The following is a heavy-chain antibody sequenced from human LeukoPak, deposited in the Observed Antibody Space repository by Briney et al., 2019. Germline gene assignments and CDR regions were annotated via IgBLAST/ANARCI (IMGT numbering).Heavy chain of an antibody. CDR1: GFTFSSYE. V-gene: IGHV3-48*02. D-gene: IGHD1-26*01. J-gene: IGHJ4*02. CDR3: SRGSPQLDY. CDR2: ITSSSSTI. Sequence: GGSLRLSCAASGFTFSSYEMNWVRQAPGKGLEWVSYITSSSSTISYADSVKGRFTISRDNAKNSLYLQMNSLRDEDTAVYYCSRGSPQLDYWGQGTLVTVSS.